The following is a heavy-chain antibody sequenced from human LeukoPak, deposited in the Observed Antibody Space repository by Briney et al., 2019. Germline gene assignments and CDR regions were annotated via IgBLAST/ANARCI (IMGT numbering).Heavy chain of an antibody. CDR1: GLTLSDIW. J-gene: IGHJ4*02. V-gene: IGHV3-7*01. CDR2: IKEDGREK. D-gene: IGHD1-26*01. Sequence: GGSLRLSCAVSGLTLSDIWMSWVRQAPGKGLEWVANIKEDGREKYYLDSVRGRFSISRDNAKNSLYLQMNSLRAEDTAVYYCARDRIVGAADFDYWGQGTLVTVSS. CDR3: ARDRIVGAADFDY.